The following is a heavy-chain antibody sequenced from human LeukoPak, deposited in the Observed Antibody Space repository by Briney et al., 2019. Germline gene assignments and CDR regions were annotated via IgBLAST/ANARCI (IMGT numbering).Heavy chain of an antibody. CDR3: ARDGTSVMVDFDY. J-gene: IGHJ4*02. Sequence: GASVKVSCKASGYSFTGYYMYWVRQAPGQGPEWMGWINPNSGGTNYAQKFQGRVTMTRDTSISTAYMELSRLRSDDTAVYYCARDGTSVMVDFDYWGQGTLVTVSS. CDR1: GYSFTGYY. V-gene: IGHV1-2*02. CDR2: INPNSGGT. D-gene: IGHD5-18*01.